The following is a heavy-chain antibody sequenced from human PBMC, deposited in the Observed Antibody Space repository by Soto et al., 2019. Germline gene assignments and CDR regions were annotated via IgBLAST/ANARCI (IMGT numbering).Heavy chain of an antibody. D-gene: IGHD6-13*01. J-gene: IGHJ6*02. CDR3: ARETPSAAAAYFFYGLDV. CDR2: IIPVFGSA. V-gene: IGHV1-69*01. CDR1: GGTFSSYF. Sequence: QVQLVQSGAEVKKAGSSVKVSCKVSGGTFSSYFINWVRQAPGQGLEWVGGIIPVFGSASFAEKLQGRVTITANESTSTAYMELSSLRSDDTAVYYCARETPSAAAAYFFYGLDVWGQGTTVTVPS.